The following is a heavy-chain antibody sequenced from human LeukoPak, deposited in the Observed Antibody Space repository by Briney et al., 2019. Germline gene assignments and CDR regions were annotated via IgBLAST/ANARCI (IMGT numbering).Heavy chain of an antibody. D-gene: IGHD4-17*01. V-gene: IGHV3-33*01. J-gene: IGHJ4*02. CDR1: GFTFSSYD. Sequence: GGSLRLSCAASGFTFSSYDMHWVRQAPGKGLEWVAVIWYDGSNKYYADSVKGRFTISRDNSKSTLYLQMNSLRAEDTAVYYCARDQRYGDYWSGFDYWGQGSQVTVSS. CDR2: IWYDGSNK. CDR3: ARDQRYGDYWSGFDY.